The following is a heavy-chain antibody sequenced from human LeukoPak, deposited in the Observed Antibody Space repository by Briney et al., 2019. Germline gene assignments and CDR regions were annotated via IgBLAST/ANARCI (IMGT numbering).Heavy chain of an antibody. CDR3: AKDASGSYLVDY. V-gene: IGHV3-53*01. D-gene: IGHD1-26*01. CDR2: IYSGGST. Sequence: GGSLRLSCAASGFTVSSNYMSWVRQAPGKGLEWVSVIYSGGSTYYADSVQRRFPISRHNSKNTLYLQMNSLRAEDTAVYYCAKDASGSYLVDYWGQGTLVTVSS. CDR1: GFTVSSNY. J-gene: IGHJ4*02.